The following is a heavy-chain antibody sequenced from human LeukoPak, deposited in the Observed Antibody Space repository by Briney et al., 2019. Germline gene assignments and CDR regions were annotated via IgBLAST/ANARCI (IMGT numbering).Heavy chain of an antibody. CDR1: GFGFGDYV. J-gene: IGHJ4*02. Sequence: GGSLRLSCAASGFGFGDYVMTWVRQAPGKGLQWVSAVAGSGFSKYYTDSVRGRFTISRDNSKSTLYLQMDSLRAEDTAVYYCATQGSGSLFDYWGQGTLVTVSS. CDR3: ATQGSGSLFDY. V-gene: IGHV3-23*05. D-gene: IGHD3-10*01. CDR2: VAGSGFSK.